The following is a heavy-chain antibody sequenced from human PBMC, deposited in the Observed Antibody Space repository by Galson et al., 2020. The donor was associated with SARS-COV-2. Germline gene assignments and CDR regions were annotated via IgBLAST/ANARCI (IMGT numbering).Heavy chain of an antibody. Sequence: SQASETLSLTCAVYGGSFSGYYWSWIRQPPGKGLEWIGEINHSVSTHYNPSLKSPVTISVDTSKNQFSLKLSSVNAPATAVYYCARWGSGSQYYYYYGMDVWGQGTTVTVSS. J-gene: IGHJ6*02. CDR1: GGSFSGYY. CDR2: INHSVST. D-gene: IGHD3-10*01. CDR3: ARWGSGSQYYYYYGMDV. V-gene: IGHV4-34*01.